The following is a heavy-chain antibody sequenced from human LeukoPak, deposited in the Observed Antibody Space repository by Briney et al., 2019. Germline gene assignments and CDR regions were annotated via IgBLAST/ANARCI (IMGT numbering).Heavy chain of an antibody. J-gene: IGHJ4*02. CDR2: IYDDNT. D-gene: IGHD3-10*01. Sequence: GGSLRLSCAASGFTVSAYAMAWVRQAPGKGLEWVSTIYDDNTYYADSVKGRFAISTDNSKNTLYLQMDSLRVEDTAVYFCAARKVRGVWFYLDYWGQGTLVTVSS. CDR3: AARKVRGVWFYLDY. CDR1: GFTVSAYA. V-gene: IGHV3-23*01.